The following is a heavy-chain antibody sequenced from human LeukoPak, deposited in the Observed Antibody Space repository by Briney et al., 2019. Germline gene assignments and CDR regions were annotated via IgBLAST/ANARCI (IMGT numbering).Heavy chain of an antibody. CDR3: ARPPRELPHLYYYYYYMDV. D-gene: IGHD3-10*01. CDR2: ISGSSGST. CDR1: GFTFRNYA. Sequence: GGSLRLSCAASGFTFRNYAMSWVRQVPGKGLEWVSVISGSSGSTYYADSVKGRFTISRDNSWNTLYLQMNSLRAEDTAVYYCARPPRELPHLYYYYYYMDVWGKGTTVTVSS. J-gene: IGHJ6*03. V-gene: IGHV3-23*01.